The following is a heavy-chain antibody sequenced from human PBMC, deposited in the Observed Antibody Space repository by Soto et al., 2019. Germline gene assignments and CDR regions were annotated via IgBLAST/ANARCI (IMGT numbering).Heavy chain of an antibody. V-gene: IGHV4-39*01. CDR1: GASITTANYY. Sequence: QLQLQESGPGLVKPSETLSLTCTVSGASITTANYYWAWIRQPPGKSLEWIGGSCYSENTYYNPSLRSPVTISLDTSKNQFYLKLTSVAAADTAVYYCARCLLRGYWYFDLWGRGTLVTVSS. CDR3: ARCLLRGYWYFDL. CDR2: SCYSENT. J-gene: IGHJ2*01. D-gene: IGHD1-26*01.